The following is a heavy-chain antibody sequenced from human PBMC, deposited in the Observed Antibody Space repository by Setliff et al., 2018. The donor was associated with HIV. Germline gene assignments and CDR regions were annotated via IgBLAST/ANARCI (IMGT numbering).Heavy chain of an antibody. Sequence: PGGSLRLSCVASGFSFSSYAMHWVRQAPGKGLEWVAVIWYDGSNKYYVDSVLGRFSISRDNSKSTLYLQMHSLRAEDTAVYYCARSRSWGSHESSGYPHWGQGTLVTVSS. CDR1: GFSFSSYA. CDR3: ARSRSWGSHESSGYPH. CDR2: IWYDGSNK. D-gene: IGHD3-22*01. J-gene: IGHJ4*02. V-gene: IGHV3-33*01.